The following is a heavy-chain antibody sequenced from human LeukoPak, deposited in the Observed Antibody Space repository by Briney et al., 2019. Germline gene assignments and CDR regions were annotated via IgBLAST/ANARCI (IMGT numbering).Heavy chain of an antibody. Sequence: GGSLRLSCAASGFTFSNYGMHWVRQAPGKGLEWVAFIRYDGSYKYYPDSVKGRVFISRDNSKNTLYLQMNSLRSEDTAMNYCASGNGASRGLYDEFTYWGQGTLVTVSS. V-gene: IGHV3-30*02. CDR1: GFTFSNYG. J-gene: IGHJ4*02. D-gene: IGHD4/OR15-4a*01. CDR3: ASGNGASRGLYDEFTY. CDR2: IRYDGSYK.